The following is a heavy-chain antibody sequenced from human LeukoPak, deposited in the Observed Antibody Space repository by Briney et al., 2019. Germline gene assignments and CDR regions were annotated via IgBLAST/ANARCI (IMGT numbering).Heavy chain of an antibody. Sequence: PGGSLRLSCEASGFTFRSYWMHWVRQAPEKGLVWVSRINSDGTSTSYADSVKGRFSILRDNAKNSLYLQMNSLRAEDTAVYYCARGMSPLEWPDYWGQGTLVTVSS. J-gene: IGHJ4*02. V-gene: IGHV3-74*01. CDR2: INSDGTST. CDR3: ARGMSPLEWPDY. CDR1: GFTFRSYW. D-gene: IGHD3-3*01.